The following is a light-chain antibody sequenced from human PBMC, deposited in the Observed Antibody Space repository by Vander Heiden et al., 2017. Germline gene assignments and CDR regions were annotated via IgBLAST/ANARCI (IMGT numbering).Light chain of an antibody. V-gene: IGKV3-20*01. CDR1: QRVSGDY. CDR2: GAS. CDR3: QRYGSSPT. J-gene: IGKJ1*01. Sequence: IVSTPSPATLSLSPGERATLSCRASQRVSGDYLAWYQQKPGQAPRLLIYGASRRAAGIPDRFSGSGSGSGSGTDFTLTISRLDPDDFAVYYCQRYGSSPTFGQGTKVEIK.